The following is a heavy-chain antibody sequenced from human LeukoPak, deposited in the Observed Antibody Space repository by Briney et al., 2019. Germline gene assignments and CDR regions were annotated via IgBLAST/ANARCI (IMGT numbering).Heavy chain of an antibody. D-gene: IGHD7-27*01. CDR3: ARASWGYDFDC. Sequence: GGSLRLSCVASGFNITNYYMSWVRQAPGKGLEWVSVIYSGGTTYYADSVKGRFTISRDNSNSTVSLQMNSLRVDDTAVYYCARASWGYDFDCWGQGTLVTVSS. J-gene: IGHJ4*02. CDR2: IYSGGTT. CDR1: GFNITNYY. V-gene: IGHV3-53*01.